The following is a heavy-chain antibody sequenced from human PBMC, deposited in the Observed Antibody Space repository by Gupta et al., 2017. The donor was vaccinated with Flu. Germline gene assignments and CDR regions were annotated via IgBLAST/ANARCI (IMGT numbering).Heavy chain of an antibody. J-gene: IGHJ4*02. CDR2: ISPSGDST. CDR1: GYTFINHY. D-gene: IGHD3-10*01. Sequence: QEQVVQSGAEVKKPGASVKVSCEASGYTFINHYMHWVRQAPGQGLEWMGVISPSGDSTRYAQKFQGRVTVTRDASTSTVYMELNSLGSEDTAVYYCVSELASTGMLDYWGQGTLVTVSS. CDR3: VSELASTGMLDY. V-gene: IGHV1-46*01.